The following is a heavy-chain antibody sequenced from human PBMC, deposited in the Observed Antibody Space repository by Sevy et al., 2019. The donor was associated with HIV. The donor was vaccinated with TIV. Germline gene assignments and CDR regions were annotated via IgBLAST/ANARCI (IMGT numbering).Heavy chain of an antibody. CDR2: IYTSGST. J-gene: IGHJ3*02. Sequence: SETLSLTCTVSGGSISSYYWSWIRQPAGKGLEWIGRIYTSGSTNYNPSPKSRVTMSVDTSKNQFSLKLSSVTAADTGGYYCAREGYCSGGSCSDAFDIWGQGTMVTVSS. CDR3: AREGYCSGGSCSDAFDI. CDR1: GGSISSYY. V-gene: IGHV4-4*07. D-gene: IGHD2-15*01.